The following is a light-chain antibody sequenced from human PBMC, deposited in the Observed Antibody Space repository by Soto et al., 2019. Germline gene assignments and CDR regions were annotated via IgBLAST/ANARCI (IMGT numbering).Light chain of an antibody. CDR1: QDIANY. J-gene: IGKJ5*01. Sequence: DIQITQSPSSLSPSVGDRVTISCRASQDIANYLNWYQQKPGKAPKLLIYAASSLQSGVPSRFSGSGSGTDFTLTISSLQPEDFATYYCQQSYSIFMYTFGQGTRLEIK. CDR2: AAS. CDR3: QQSYSIFMYT. V-gene: IGKV1-39*01.